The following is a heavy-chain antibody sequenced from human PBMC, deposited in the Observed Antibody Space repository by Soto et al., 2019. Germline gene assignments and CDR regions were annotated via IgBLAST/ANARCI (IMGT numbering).Heavy chain of an antibody. CDR3: TREPGLRLDAIVSVFDI. Sequence: PGGSLRLSCAASGFSFSDYRMTWVRQAPEKGLEWVSSISSTSIYIFYADSVRGRFTISRDNAENSLNLQVNSLRAEDTAVYYCTREPGLRLDAIVSVFDIWGQGTMVPVSS. V-gene: IGHV3-21*01. CDR1: GFSFSDYR. CDR2: ISSTSIYI. D-gene: IGHD3-16*01. J-gene: IGHJ3*02.